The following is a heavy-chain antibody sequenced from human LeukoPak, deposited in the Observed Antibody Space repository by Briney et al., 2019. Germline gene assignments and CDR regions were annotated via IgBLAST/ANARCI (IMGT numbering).Heavy chain of an antibody. V-gene: IGHV3-30-3*01. CDR1: EFTFNTYD. CDR2: ISRDGNIQ. CDR3: ARDRVNRASCGGGCYSAAFDY. D-gene: IGHD2-21*02. J-gene: IGHJ4*02. Sequence: GMSLRLSCSASEFTFNTYDMNWVRQTPGKGLEWLAVISRDGNIQHYLDSVKGRFTISRDNSRNTLHLQMNNLRVEDTGVYYCARDRVNRASCGGGCYSAAFDYWGQGALVIVSS.